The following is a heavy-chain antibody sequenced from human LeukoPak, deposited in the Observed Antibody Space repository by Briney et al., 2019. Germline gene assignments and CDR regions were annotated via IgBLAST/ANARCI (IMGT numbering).Heavy chain of an antibody. CDR2: IYYSGST. CDR3: ARRDTAMVIDAFDI. J-gene: IGHJ3*02. CDR1: GGSISSSSYY. Sequence: NPSETLSLTCTVSGGSISSSSYYWGWIRQPPGKGLEWIGSIYYSGSTYYNPSLKSRVTISVDTSKNQFSLKLSSVTAADTAVYYCARRDTAMVIDAFDIWGQGTMVTVSS. D-gene: IGHD5-18*01. V-gene: IGHV4-39*07.